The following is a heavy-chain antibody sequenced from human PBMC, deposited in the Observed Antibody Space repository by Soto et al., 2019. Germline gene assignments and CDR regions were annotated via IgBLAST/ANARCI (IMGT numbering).Heavy chain of an antibody. CDR1: GFTFSSYA. CDR2: ISYDGSNK. V-gene: IGHV3-30-3*01. CDR3: ARDLGAAGGY. J-gene: IGHJ4*02. D-gene: IGHD6-13*01. Sequence: QVQLVESGGGVVQPGRSLRLSCAASGFTFSSYAMHWVRQAPGKGLEWVAVISYDGSNKYYADSVKGRFTISRDNSKNTLYLQMNSLRAEDTAVYYCARDLGAAGGYWGQGTLVTVSS.